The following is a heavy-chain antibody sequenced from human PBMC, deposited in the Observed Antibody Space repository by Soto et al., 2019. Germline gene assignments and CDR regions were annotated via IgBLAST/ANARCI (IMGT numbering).Heavy chain of an antibody. V-gene: IGHV4-30-4*01. J-gene: IGHJ4*02. D-gene: IGHD4-17*01. CDR1: GGSISSGDYY. CDR3: ARTNVLTTVGGADY. CDR2: IFYSGST. Sequence: QVQLQESGPGLVKPSQTLSLTCTVSGGSISSGDYYWSWIRQPPGKGLEWIGYIFYSGSTYYNPSLXXXVXXSVDTAKNQFSLKLSSVTAADTAVYYCARTNVLTTVGGADYWGQGTLVTVSS.